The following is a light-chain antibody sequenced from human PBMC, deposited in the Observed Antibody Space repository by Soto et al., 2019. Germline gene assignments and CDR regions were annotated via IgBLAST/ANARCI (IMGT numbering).Light chain of an antibody. CDR3: QQSYGIPLT. CDR2: AAS. CDR1: QTISNY. J-gene: IGKJ4*01. V-gene: IGKV1-39*01. Sequence: DIPMTQSPSSLSASVGDRVTITCRASQTISNYLNWYQQKVGKAPKLLIHAASSLQSGVPSRFSGSRSGTDFTLTIKSLQPEDFATYYCQQSYGIPLTFGGGTKVEIK.